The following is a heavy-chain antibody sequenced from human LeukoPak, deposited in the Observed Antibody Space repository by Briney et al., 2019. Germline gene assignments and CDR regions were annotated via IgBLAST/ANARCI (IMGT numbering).Heavy chain of an antibody. CDR2: IYYTGST. D-gene: IGHD1-26*01. CDR1: GASISGGTYY. V-gene: IGHV4-39*01. J-gene: IGHJ4*02. Sequence: PSETLSLTCSVSGASISGGTYYWGWIRQPPGTGLEWIGGIYYTGSTYDNPSLKSRVTISVDTSKNQFSLKLSSVTAADTAVYYCARRGGSGRAFDYWGQGTLVTVSS. CDR3: ARRGGSGRAFDY.